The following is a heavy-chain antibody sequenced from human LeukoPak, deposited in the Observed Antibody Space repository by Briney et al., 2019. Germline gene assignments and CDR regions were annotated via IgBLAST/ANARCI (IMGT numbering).Heavy chain of an antibody. CDR2: IYTGGSA. CDR3: AELGITMIGGV. CDR1: GFTVSSNY. V-gene: IGHV3-66*01. D-gene: IGHD3-10*02. J-gene: IGHJ6*04. Sequence: PGGSLRLSCAASGFTVSSNYMSWVRQAPEKGLEWVSVIYTGGSAYYADSVKGRFTISRDNSKNTLYLQMNNLRAEDTAVYYCAELGITMIGGVWGKGTTVTISS.